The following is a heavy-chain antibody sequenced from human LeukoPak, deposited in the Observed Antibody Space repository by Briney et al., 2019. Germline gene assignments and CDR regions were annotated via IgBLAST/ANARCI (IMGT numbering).Heavy chain of an antibody. V-gene: IGHV1-69*13. D-gene: IGHD2-2*01. J-gene: IGHJ3*02. Sequence: GASVKVSCKASGYTFTGYYMHWVRQAPGQGLEWMGGIIPIFGTANYAQKFQGRVTITADESTSTAYMELSSLRSEDTAVYYCASYIVVVPAAHDAFDIWGQGTMVTVSS. CDR1: GYTFTGYY. CDR3: ASYIVVVPAAHDAFDI. CDR2: IIPIFGTA.